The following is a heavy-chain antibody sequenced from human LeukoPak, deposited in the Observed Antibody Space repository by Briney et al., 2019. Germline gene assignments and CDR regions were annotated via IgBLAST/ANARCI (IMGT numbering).Heavy chain of an antibody. J-gene: IGHJ4*02. CDR3: ARVGSGSYPRTFDY. CDR1: GGSLSSYY. Sequence: SETLSLTCTVSGGSLSSYYWSWIRQSPEKGLEWIGHIYYSGDTNYNPSLKSRVTISVDTSKNQFSLKLSSVTAADTAVYYCARVGSGSYPRTFDYWGQGTLVTVSS. D-gene: IGHD1-26*01. V-gene: IGHV4-59*12. CDR2: IYYSGDT.